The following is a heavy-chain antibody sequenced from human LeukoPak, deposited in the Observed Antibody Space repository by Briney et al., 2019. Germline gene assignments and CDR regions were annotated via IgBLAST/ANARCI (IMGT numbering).Heavy chain of an antibody. Sequence: GGSLRLSCAASGFTFSSYAMHWVRQAPGKGLEWVAVISYDGSNKYYADSVKGRFTITRDNSKNTLYLQMNSLRAEDTAVYYCARDRTSSGRYLDYWGQGTLVTVSS. D-gene: IGHD1-26*01. V-gene: IGHV3-30-3*01. J-gene: IGHJ4*02. CDR2: ISYDGSNK. CDR1: GFTFSSYA. CDR3: ARDRTSSGRYLDY.